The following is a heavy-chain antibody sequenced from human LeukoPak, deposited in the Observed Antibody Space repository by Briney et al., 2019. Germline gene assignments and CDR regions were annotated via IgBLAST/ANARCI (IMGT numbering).Heavy chain of an antibody. V-gene: IGHV3-23*01. CDR2: ISGSGGNT. CDR3: AKDLSYCSGGTWYTARCYGMDV. J-gene: IGHJ6*01. D-gene: IGHD2-15*01. Sequence: GGSLRLSCAASGFTFFNYAMSWVRQTPGKGLEWVSIISGSGGNTNYADSVKGRFTISRDNSNNTLYLQMNSLRAEDTAVYYWAKDLSYCSGGTWYTARCYGMDVWGQGAPGTVSS. CDR1: GFTFFNYA.